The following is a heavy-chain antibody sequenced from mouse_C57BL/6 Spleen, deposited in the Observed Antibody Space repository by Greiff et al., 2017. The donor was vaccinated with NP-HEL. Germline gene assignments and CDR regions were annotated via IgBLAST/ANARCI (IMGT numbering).Heavy chain of an antibody. CDR3: TSPGGSRGYYFDY. D-gene: IGHD1-1*01. V-gene: IGHV1-15*01. Sequence: VQLQQSGAELVRQGASVTLSCKALGYRGTGDEGQLLEGAPVHGLEWIGAIDPETGGTAYNQKFKGKAILTADKSSSTAYMELRSLTSEDSAVYYCTSPGGSRGYYFDYWGQGTTLTVSS. J-gene: IGHJ2*01. CDR1: GYRGTGDE. CDR2: IDPETGGT.